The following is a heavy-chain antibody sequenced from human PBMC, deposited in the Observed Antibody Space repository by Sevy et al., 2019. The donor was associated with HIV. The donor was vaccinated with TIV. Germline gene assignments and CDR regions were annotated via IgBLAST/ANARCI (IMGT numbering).Heavy chain of an antibody. V-gene: IGHV4-59*13. J-gene: IGHJ4*02. CDR3: ARVGLARYFFDS. CDR2: IYSSGST. CDR1: GGSISSYY. Sequence: SETLSLTCTVSGGSISSYYWSWIRQPPEKGLEWVGYIYSSGSTNYNPSLKSRVTMSVDTSKNQFSLKLSSVTAADTAVYYCARVGLARYFFDSWGQGNLVTVSS.